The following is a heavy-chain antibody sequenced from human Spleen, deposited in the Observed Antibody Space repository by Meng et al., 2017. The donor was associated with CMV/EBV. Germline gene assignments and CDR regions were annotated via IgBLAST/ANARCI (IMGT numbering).Heavy chain of an antibody. CDR3: ARDLVFLSYNWFDP. V-gene: IGHV1-69*12. D-gene: IGHD3-3*02. Sequence: QVHAVQLGDEVKKPGSSGKGSCKASGGTFSSYASSWVRQAPGRGLEWMGGIIPIFGTANYAQKFQGRVTITADESTSTAYMELSSLRSEDTAVYYCARDLVFLSYNWFDPWGQGTLVTVSS. CDR1: GGTFSSYA. J-gene: IGHJ5*02. CDR2: IIPIFGTA.